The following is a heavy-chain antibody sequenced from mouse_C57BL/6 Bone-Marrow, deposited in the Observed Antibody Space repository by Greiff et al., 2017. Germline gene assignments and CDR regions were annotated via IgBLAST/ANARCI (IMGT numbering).Heavy chain of an antibody. Sequence: VHVKQSGAELVKPGASVKLSCTASGFNIKDYYMHWVKQRTEQGLEWIGRIDPEDGETKYAPKFQGKATITADTSSNTAYLQRSSLTSEDTAVYYCARTYGNYYYAMDYWGQGTSVTVSS. V-gene: IGHV14-2*01. J-gene: IGHJ4*01. CDR1: GFNIKDYY. CDR2: IDPEDGET. CDR3: ARTYGNYYYAMDY. D-gene: IGHD2-10*02.